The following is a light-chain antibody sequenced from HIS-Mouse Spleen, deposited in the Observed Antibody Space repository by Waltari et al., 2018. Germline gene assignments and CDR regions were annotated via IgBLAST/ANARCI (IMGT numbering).Light chain of an antibody. CDR1: TSHVGGYHY. Sequence: QSALTQPPSASGSPGQSVTISCTGTTSHVGGYHYVSWYQQHPGKAPKLMIYEVSKRPSGVPDRFSGSKSGNTASLTVSGLQAEDEADYYCSSYAGSNNLGVFGGGTKLTVL. V-gene: IGLV2-8*01. J-gene: IGLJ2*01. CDR2: EVS. CDR3: SSYAGSNNLGV.